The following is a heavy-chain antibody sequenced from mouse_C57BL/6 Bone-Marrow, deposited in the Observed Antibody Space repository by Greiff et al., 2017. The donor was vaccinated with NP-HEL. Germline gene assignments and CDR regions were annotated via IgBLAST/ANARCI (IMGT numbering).Heavy chain of an antibody. CDR3: AKRSYYDYDGAWFAY. J-gene: IGHJ4*01. CDR1: GFTFSSYA. D-gene: IGHD2-4*01. Sequence: EVMLVESGGGLVKPGGSLKLSCAASGFTFSSYAMSWVRQTPEKRLEWVATISDGGSYTYYPDTVKGRFTISRDNAKNNLYLQRSHLKSEDTAMYYGAKRSYYDYDGAWFAYWGQGTSVTVSS. V-gene: IGHV5-4*03. CDR2: ISDGGSYT.